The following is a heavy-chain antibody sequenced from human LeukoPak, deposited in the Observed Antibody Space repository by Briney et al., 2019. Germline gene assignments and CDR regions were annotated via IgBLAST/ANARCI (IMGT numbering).Heavy chain of an antibody. V-gene: IGHV3-30*02. D-gene: IGHD6-13*01. J-gene: IGHJ4*02. CDR3: AKVGIAAAGSPRFDY. Sequence: GGSLRLSCAASGFTFSSYGMHWVRQAPGKGLEWVAFIRYDGSNKYYADSVKGRFTISRDNSKNTLYLQMNSLRAEDTAVYYCAKVGIAAAGSPRFDYWGQGTLVTVSS. CDR1: GFTFSSYG. CDR2: IRYDGSNK.